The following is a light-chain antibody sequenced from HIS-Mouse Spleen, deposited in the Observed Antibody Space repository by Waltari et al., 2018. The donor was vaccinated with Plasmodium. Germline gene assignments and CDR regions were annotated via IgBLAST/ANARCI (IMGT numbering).Light chain of an antibody. CDR1: KLGYTY. CDR2: QDS. Sequence: SYELTQPPSVSVSPGQTASITCSGDKLGYTYAGWYQQKPAQSPVLVIYQDSKRPSGIPERFSGSSSGTMATLTISGAQVEDEADYYCYSTDSSGNHRVFGGGTKLTVL. CDR3: YSTDSSGNHRV. V-gene: IGLV3-10*01. J-gene: IGLJ3*02.